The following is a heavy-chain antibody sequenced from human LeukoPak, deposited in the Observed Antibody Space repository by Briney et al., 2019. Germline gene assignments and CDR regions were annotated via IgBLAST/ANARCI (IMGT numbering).Heavy chain of an antibody. D-gene: IGHD5-12*01. CDR3: ARVEWLRFYYYYMDV. V-gene: IGHV4-38-2*02. Sequence: PSETLSLTCTVSGYSISSGSYGGWIRQPPGKGLEWVGNIYFSGSTYYNASLKSRVTISGDTSKNQFSLKLSSVTAADTAVYYCARVEWLRFYYYYMDVWGKGTTVTVSS. CDR1: GYSISSGSY. J-gene: IGHJ6*03. CDR2: IYFSGST.